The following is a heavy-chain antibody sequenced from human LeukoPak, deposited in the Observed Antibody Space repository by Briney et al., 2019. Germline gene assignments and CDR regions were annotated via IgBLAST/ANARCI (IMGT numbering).Heavy chain of an antibody. CDR1: GCAFHNYA. CDR3: AKDTGGNGAYFYAMDV. Sequence: HPGGSLRLSCVGSGCAFHNYAMHWVRRPPGKGLEWVSAINWNSDTKAYADSVKGRFTISRDRARNSLYLQMDSLRPEDTALYYCAKDTGGNGAYFYAMDVWGQGTSVTVSS. CDR2: INWNSDTK. D-gene: IGHD4-23*01. J-gene: IGHJ6*02. V-gene: IGHV3-9*01.